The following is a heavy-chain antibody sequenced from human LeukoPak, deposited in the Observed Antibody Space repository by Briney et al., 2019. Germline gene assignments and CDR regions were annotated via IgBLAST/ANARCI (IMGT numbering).Heavy chain of an antibody. D-gene: IGHD6-13*01. CDR3: AKDRIAATAPGY. V-gene: IGHV3-23*01. CDR2: ISGSGGSI. J-gene: IGHJ4*02. Sequence: GGSLRLSCAASGFTFSSYAMSWVRQAPGKGLEWVSAISGSGGSIYYADSVKGRFTISRDNSKNTLYLQMNSLRAEDTAVYYCAKDRIAATAPGYWGQGTLVTVSS. CDR1: GFTFSSYA.